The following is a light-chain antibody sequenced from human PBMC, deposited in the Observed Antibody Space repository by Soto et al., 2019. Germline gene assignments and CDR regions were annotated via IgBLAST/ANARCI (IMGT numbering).Light chain of an antibody. CDR2: KAS. V-gene: IGKV1-5*03. J-gene: IGKJ1*01. CDR3: QQYNNYWT. Sequence: DIPMTQSPSTLSASVGDRVTITCRASQSISYWLAWYQQKPGKAPNLLIYKASSLESGVPSRFSGSGSGTEFTLNISSLQPDDFATYYCQQYNNYWTFGQGTKVEIK. CDR1: QSISYW.